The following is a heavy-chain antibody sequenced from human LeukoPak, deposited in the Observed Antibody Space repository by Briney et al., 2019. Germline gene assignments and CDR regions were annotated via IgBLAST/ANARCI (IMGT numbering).Heavy chain of an antibody. Sequence: PSETLSLTCAVYGGSFSGYYWSWIRQPPGKGLEWIGEINHSGSTNCNPSLKSRVTISVDTSKNQFSLKLSSVTAADTAVYYCARGHTSIAARGRFDYWGQGTLVTVSS. CDR2: INHSGST. D-gene: IGHD6-6*01. CDR3: ARGHTSIAARGRFDY. J-gene: IGHJ4*02. CDR1: GGSFSGYY. V-gene: IGHV4-34*01.